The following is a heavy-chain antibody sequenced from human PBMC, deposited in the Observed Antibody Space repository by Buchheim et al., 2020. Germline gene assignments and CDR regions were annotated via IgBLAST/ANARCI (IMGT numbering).Heavy chain of an antibody. V-gene: IGHV3-23*01. CDR3: AKEGNGDYVGWFDP. D-gene: IGHD4-17*01. CDR1: GFTFSDYA. Sequence: EVQLLESGGGLVQPGGSLRLSCAASGFTFSDYAMTWVRQAPGKGLEWVSSISGSGGSTYYADSVKGRFTFSRDNSKHTLYLQMNSLRAEDTALYYCAKEGNGDYVGWFDPWGQGTL. CDR2: ISGSGGST. J-gene: IGHJ5*02.